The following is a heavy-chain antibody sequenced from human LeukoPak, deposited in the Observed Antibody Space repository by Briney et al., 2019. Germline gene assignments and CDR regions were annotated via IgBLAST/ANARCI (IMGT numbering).Heavy chain of an antibody. CDR1: GFTVSSNY. Sequence: GGSLRLSCAASGFTVSSNYMSWVRQAPGKGLEWVSVVYSGGSTYYADSVKGRFTISRDNSKNTLYLQMNSLRAEDTAVYYCARTIAAAGTDYWGQGTLVTVSS. D-gene: IGHD6-13*01. J-gene: IGHJ4*02. CDR3: ARTIAAAGTDY. V-gene: IGHV3-53*01. CDR2: VYSGGST.